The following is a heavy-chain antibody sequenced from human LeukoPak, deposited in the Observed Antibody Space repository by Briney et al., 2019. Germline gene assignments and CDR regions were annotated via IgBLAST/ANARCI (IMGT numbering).Heavy chain of an antibody. CDR2: IYYSGST. CDR3: ARDKSRTYGSADAFDI. CDR1: GGSISSYY. V-gene: IGHV4-59*12. Sequence: SETLSLTCTVSGGSISSYYWSWIRQPPGKGLEWIGYIYYSGSTNYNPSLKSRVTMSVDTSKNQFSLKLSSVTAADTAVYYCARDKSRTYGSADAFDIWGQGTMVTVSS. J-gene: IGHJ3*02. D-gene: IGHD3-10*01.